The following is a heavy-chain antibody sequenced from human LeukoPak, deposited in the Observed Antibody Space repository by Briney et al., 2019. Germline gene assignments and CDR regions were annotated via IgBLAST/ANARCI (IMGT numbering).Heavy chain of an antibody. CDR2: ISTRGGGI. V-gene: IGHV3-23*01. J-gene: IGHJ4*02. CDR3: AKGPRASGWTYFDY. D-gene: IGHD6-19*01. CDR1: GFMFSNHA. Sequence: GGSLRLSCAASGFMFSNHAMSWVRQAPGKGLEWVSGISTRGGGIYYAESVKGRFTISRDNSKNTLYLQMNSLRVEDTAVYYCAKGPRASGWTYFDYWGQGTLVTVSS.